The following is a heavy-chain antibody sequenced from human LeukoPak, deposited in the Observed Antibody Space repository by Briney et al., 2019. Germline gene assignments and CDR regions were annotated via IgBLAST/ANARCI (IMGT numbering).Heavy chain of an antibody. CDR1: GFTFNNYA. J-gene: IGHJ4*02. CDR2: ISRSGSSI. D-gene: IGHD6-6*01. CDR3: ATESSRSSAY. Sequence: GGSLRPSCAASGFTFNNYAMNWVRQAPGKGLEWVSHISRSGSSIFYADSVKGRFTIFRDNGQNSLYLQMSSLRAEDTAVYYCATESSRSSAYWGQGTLVTVSS. V-gene: IGHV3-48*01.